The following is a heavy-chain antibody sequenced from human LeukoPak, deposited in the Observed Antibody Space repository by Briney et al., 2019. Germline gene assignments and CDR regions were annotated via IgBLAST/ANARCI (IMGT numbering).Heavy chain of an antibody. J-gene: IGHJ4*02. CDR3: AKLSEVVTPDYFDY. Sequence: PGGSLRLSCAASGFTFSSYAMSWVRQAPGKGLEWVSDTSGSGGTTSYADSVKGRFTISRDNSKNALYLQMNSLRAEDTALYYCAKLSEVVTPDYFDYWGQGTLVTVSS. D-gene: IGHD4-23*01. V-gene: IGHV3-23*01. CDR1: GFTFSSYA. CDR2: TSGSGGTT.